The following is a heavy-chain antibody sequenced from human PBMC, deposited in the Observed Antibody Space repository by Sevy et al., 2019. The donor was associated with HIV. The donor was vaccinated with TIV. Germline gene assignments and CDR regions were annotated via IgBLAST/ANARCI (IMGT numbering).Heavy chain of an antibody. CDR2: LYYSGST. D-gene: IGHD2-21*01. CDR1: GGSVSSGNYY. Sequence: SETLSLTCTVSGGSVSSGNYYWSWIRQPPGKGLEWIGYLYYSGSTNYNPSLKSRVTISVDTSKNQFSLKLSSVTAADTAVYYCARTADCGGDCKEYNWFDPWGQGTLVTVSS. CDR3: ARTADCGGDCKEYNWFDP. J-gene: IGHJ5*02. V-gene: IGHV4-61*01.